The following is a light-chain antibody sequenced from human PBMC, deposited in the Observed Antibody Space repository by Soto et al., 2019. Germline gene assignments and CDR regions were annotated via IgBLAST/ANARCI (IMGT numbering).Light chain of an antibody. Sequence: DIVMTQSPDSLAVSLGERATINCKSSQSVLYSSNNKNYIAWYQQKPGQPPNLLIYWASTRESGVPDRFSGRGSGTDFTLTISSLQAADVAVYYCQQYYSTPQTFGQGTKVDIK. CDR3: QQYYSTPQT. J-gene: IGKJ1*01. CDR2: WAS. CDR1: QSVLYSSNNKNY. V-gene: IGKV4-1*01.